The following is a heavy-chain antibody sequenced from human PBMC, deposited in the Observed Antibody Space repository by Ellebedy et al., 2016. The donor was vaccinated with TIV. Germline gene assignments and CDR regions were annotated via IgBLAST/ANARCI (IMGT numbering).Heavy chain of an antibody. CDR2: INPSGGST. Sequence: AASVKVSCKASGYTFTSYYMHWVRQAPGQGLEWMGIINPSGGSTSYAQKFQGRVTMTRDTSTRTVYMELSSLRSEDTDVYYCAKDRLLDYDILTGYYLPYYYGMDVWGQGTTVTVSS. D-gene: IGHD3-9*01. CDR3: AKDRLLDYDILTGYYLPYYYGMDV. CDR1: GYTFTSYY. J-gene: IGHJ6*02. V-gene: IGHV1-46*01.